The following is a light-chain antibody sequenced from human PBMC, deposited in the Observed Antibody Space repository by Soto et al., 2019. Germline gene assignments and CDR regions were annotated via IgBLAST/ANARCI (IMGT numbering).Light chain of an antibody. Sequence: QSVLTQPPSASGTPGQRVSISCSGHSSNIGYSPVNWYQRFPETAPRLLIYSNNQRPSGVPDRFSGSKSGTSAFLAISGLQSEDEADYYCATWDDSLSGVIFGGGTKLTVL. CDR1: SSNIGYSP. CDR3: ATWDDSLSGVI. CDR2: SNN. V-gene: IGLV1-44*01. J-gene: IGLJ2*01.